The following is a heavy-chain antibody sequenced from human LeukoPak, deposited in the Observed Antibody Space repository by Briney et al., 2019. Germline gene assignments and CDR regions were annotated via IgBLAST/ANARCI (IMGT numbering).Heavy chain of an antibody. J-gene: IGHJ4*02. CDR2: ISSSSSYI. Sequence: GGSLRLSCAASGFTFSSYDMNWVRQAPGKGLEWVSSISSSSSYIYYADSVKGRFTISRDNAKNSLYLQMNSLRAEDTAVYYCARVKDYYDSSGGYWGQGTLVTVS. CDR3: ARVKDYYDSSGGY. V-gene: IGHV3-21*01. D-gene: IGHD3-22*01. CDR1: GFTFSSYD.